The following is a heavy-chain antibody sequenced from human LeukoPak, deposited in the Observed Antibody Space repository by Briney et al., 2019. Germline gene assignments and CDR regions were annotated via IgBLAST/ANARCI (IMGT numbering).Heavy chain of an antibody. V-gene: IGHV4-4*07. CDR3: ARHYYDSSGYYYGHAFDI. CDR1: GGSISSYY. D-gene: IGHD3-22*01. CDR2: IYTSGST. Sequence: SETLSLTCTVSGGSISSYYWCWIRQPAGKGLEWIGRIYTSGSTNYNPSLKSRVTMSVDTSKNQFSLKLSSVTAADTAVYYCARHYYDSSGYYYGHAFDIWGQGTMVTVSS. J-gene: IGHJ3*02.